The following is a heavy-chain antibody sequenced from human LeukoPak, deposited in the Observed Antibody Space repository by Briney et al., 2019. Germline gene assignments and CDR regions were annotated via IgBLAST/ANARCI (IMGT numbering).Heavy chain of an antibody. CDR2: IYYSGST. CDR3: APHPWYSSSWYAKNWFDP. V-gene: IGHV4-39*01. Sequence: PSETLSLTCTVSGGSISSSSYYWGWIRQPPGKGLEWIGSIYYSGSTYYNPSLKSRVTISVDTSKNQFSLKLSSVTAADTAVYYCAPHPWYSSSWYAKNWFDPWGQGTLVTVSS. CDR1: GGSISSSSYY. J-gene: IGHJ5*02. D-gene: IGHD6-13*01.